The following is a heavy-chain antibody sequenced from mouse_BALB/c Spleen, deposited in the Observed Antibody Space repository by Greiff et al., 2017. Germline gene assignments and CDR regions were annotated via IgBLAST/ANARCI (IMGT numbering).Heavy chain of an antibody. Sequence: QVQLQQSGAELARPGASVKMSCKASGYTFTSYTMHWVKQRPGQGLEWIGYINPSSGYTNYNQKFKDKATLTADKSSSTAYMQPSSLTSEDSAVYYCARSQFITTATDYWGQGTTLTVSS. V-gene: IGHV1-4*01. CDR2: INPSSGYT. CDR3: ARSQFITTATDY. J-gene: IGHJ2*01. CDR1: GYTFTSYT. D-gene: IGHD1-2*01.